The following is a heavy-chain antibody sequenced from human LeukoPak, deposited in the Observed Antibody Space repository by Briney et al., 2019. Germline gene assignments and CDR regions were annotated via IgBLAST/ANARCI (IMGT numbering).Heavy chain of an antibody. CDR1: GFTFRSYS. CDR3: ARVVDTHFDY. V-gene: IGHV3-74*01. Sequence: PGASLRLSCAASGFTFRSYSMNWVRHAPGKGLVWVSRIKSDGSTTTYADSVKGRFTISRDNAKNTLYLQMNSLRAEDTAVYYCARVVDTHFDYWGQGTLVTVSS. CDR2: IKSDGSTT. J-gene: IGHJ4*02. D-gene: IGHD5-18*01.